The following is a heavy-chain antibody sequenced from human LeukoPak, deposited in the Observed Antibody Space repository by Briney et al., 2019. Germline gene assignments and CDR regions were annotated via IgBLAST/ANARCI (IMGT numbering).Heavy chain of an antibody. V-gene: IGHV1-8*01. CDR1: EYIFTSYD. CDR2: MNPNSGNT. J-gene: IGHJ4*02. CDR3: ARGPFARPNSVNLYGDLDY. D-gene: IGHD4-17*01. Sequence: ASVKVSCKASEYIFTSYDINWVRQATGQGLEWMGWMNPNSGNTGYAQKFQGRVTMTRNTSIDTAYMELSSLRSEDTAVYYCARGPFARPNSVNLYGDLDYWGQGTLVTVSS.